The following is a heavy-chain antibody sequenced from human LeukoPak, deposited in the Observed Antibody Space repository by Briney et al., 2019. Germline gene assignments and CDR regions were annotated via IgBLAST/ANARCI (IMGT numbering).Heavy chain of an antibody. CDR1: GGSISSYY. J-gene: IGHJ3*02. D-gene: IGHD4-23*01. Sequence: SETLSLTCTVSGGSISSYYWSWIRQPAGKGLEWIGYIYYSGSTNYNPSLKSRVTISVDTSKNQFSLKLSSVTAADTAVYYRARSGGNSVVDAFDIWGQGTMVTVSS. CDR2: IYYSGST. V-gene: IGHV4-59*01. CDR3: ARSGGNSVVDAFDI.